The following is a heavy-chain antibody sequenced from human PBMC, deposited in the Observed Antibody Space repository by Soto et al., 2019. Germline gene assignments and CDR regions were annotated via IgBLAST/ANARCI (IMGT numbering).Heavy chain of an antibody. CDR1: GGSISSYY. CDR2: IYYSGST. CDR3: ASGFAYYYDSSGYYPFDY. D-gene: IGHD3-22*01. Sequence: SETLSLTWTVPGGSISSYYWSWIRQPPGKGLEWIGYIYYSGSTNYSPSLKSRVSISVDTSKNQFSLWLSSVTAADTAVYYCASGFAYYYDSSGYYPFDYWGQGTLVTVSS. V-gene: IGHV4-59*01. J-gene: IGHJ4*02.